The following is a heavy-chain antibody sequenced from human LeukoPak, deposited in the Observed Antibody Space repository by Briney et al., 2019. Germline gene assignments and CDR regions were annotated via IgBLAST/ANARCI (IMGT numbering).Heavy chain of an antibody. CDR3: ARDFSGYSYGYYFDY. CDR2: IYTSGST. D-gene: IGHD5-18*01. CDR1: GGSFSSYY. J-gene: IGHJ4*02. Sequence: SETLSLTCAVYGGSFSSYYWSWIRQPAGKGLEWIGRIYTSGSTNYNPSLKSRVTMSVDTSKNQFSLKLSSVTAADTAVYYCARDFSGYSYGYYFDYWGQGTLVTVSS. V-gene: IGHV4-4*07.